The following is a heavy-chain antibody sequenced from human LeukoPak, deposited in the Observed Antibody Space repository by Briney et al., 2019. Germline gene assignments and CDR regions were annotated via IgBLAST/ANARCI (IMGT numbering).Heavy chain of an antibody. Sequence: SETLSLTCTVSGDSISSYYWSWIRQPPGKGLEWIGYIYYSGSTNYNPSLKSRVTISVDTSKNQFSLKLSSVTAADTAVYYCARHDVTMVRGVVLHAFDIWGQGTMVTVSS. V-gene: IGHV4-59*08. CDR1: GDSISSYY. J-gene: IGHJ3*02. CDR2: IYYSGST. D-gene: IGHD3-10*01. CDR3: ARHDVTMVRGVVLHAFDI.